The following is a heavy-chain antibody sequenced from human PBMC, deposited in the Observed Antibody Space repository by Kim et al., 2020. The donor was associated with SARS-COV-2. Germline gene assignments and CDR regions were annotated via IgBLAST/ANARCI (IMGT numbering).Heavy chain of an antibody. J-gene: IGHJ4*02. CDR2: ISYSGNP. V-gene: IGHV4-31*03. D-gene: IGHD1-26*01. Sequence: SETLSLTCSVSGGSIRSGGKFWTWIRQHPAKDLEWIGYISYSGNPHYSPSLRSRVSISLQTSENQISLQLTSVTAADEAVDYCASGQLPDYRREGILVNV. CDR1: GGSIRSGGKF. CDR3: ASGQLPDY.